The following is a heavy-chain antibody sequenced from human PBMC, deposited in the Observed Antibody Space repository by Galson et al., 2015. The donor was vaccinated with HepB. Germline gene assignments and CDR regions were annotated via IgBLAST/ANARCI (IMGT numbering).Heavy chain of an antibody. D-gene: IGHD2-15*01. CDR1: GFTFSSYS. Sequence: SLRLACAAYGFTFSSYSMNWVRQAPGKGLEWVSSISSSSSYIYYADSVKGRFTISRDNAKNSLYLQMNSLRAEDTAVYYCAREGDIVVVVAPSDYWGQGTLVTVSS. CDR2: ISSSSSYI. CDR3: AREGDIVVVVAPSDY. J-gene: IGHJ4*02. V-gene: IGHV3-21*01.